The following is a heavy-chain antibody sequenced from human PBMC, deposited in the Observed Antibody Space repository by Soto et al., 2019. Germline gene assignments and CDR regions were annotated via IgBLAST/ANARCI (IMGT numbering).Heavy chain of an antibody. CDR1: GFTFNYYW. CDR3: ARGDKGGFDL. J-gene: IGHJ3*01. CDR2: IHSDGSTT. D-gene: IGHD2-21*02. V-gene: IGHV3-74*01. Sequence: EVQLVESEGGLVQRGGSLRLSCAASGFTFNYYWMHWVRQAPGKGLVWVSHIHSDGSTTTYADSVQGRLTISSDNRKNPLYLELNSLRAEGRAVCYCARGDKGGFDLWGQGTTVTVSS.